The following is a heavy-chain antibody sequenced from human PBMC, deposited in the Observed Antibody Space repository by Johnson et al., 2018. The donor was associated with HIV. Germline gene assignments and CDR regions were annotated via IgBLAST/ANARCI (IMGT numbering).Heavy chain of an antibody. V-gene: IGHV3-11*04. CDR2: ISSSGNTI. CDR3: ARDQTIQLWSDAFDI. J-gene: IGHJ3*02. D-gene: IGHD5-18*01. CDR1: GFTFSDYY. Sequence: VQLVESGGGLVQPGGSLRLSCAASGFTFSDYYMTWIRQAPGKGLEWVSYISSSGNTIYYADSVKGRFTISRDNAKNSLYLQMNSLRAEDTAVYYCARDQTIQLWSDAFDIWGQGTMVTVSS.